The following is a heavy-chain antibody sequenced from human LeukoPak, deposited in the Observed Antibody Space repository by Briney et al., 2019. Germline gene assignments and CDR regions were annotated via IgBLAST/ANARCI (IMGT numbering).Heavy chain of an antibody. Sequence: ASVKVSCKASGYTFTDYDMHSVRQAPGQGLEWMGWINTKSGSTNYAQQYQGGVTMTRDTSIRTAYMELSSLRPDDTAVYFCARDGQGSGKTYDYWGQGTLVTVSS. D-gene: IGHD1-1*01. V-gene: IGHV1-2*02. J-gene: IGHJ4*02. CDR3: ARDGQGSGKTYDY. CDR2: INTKSGST. CDR1: GYTFTDYD.